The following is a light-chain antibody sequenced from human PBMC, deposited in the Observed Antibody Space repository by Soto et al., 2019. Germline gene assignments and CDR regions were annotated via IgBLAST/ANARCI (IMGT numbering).Light chain of an antibody. J-gene: IGKJ4*01. Sequence: DIQMTQSPSSLSASVGDSVTLTCRASQDISNHLAWFQQKPGKAPESLIYIASSFQGGVPSKFSGSGSGTDFTLTISSLQPEDFATYYCQQYNSYPVTFGGGTKVEIK. CDR2: IAS. V-gene: IGKV1-16*02. CDR3: QQYNSYPVT. CDR1: QDISNH.